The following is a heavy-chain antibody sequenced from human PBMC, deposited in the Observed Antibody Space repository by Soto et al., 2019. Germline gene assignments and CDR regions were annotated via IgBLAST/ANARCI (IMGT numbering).Heavy chain of an antibody. V-gene: IGHV3-66*01. J-gene: IGHJ4*02. D-gene: IGHD1-26*01. CDR3: ARDLSGSYYY. CDR2: IYSGGST. Sequence: GESLKISCAASGFTVSSNYMSWVRQAPGKGLEWVSVIYSGGSTYYADSVKGRFTISRDNSKNTLYLQMNSLRTEDTAVYYCARDLSGSYYYWGQGTLVTVSS. CDR1: GFTVSSNY.